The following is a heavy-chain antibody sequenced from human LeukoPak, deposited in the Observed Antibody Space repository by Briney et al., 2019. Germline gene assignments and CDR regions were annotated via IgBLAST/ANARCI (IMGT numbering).Heavy chain of an antibody. Sequence: PSETLSLTCTVSGGSISSGDYYWSWIRQPPGKGLEWIGYTYYSGSTYYNPSLKSRVTISVDTSKNQFSLKLSSVTAADTAVYYCASYLEEMATTGYFDYWGQGTLVTVSS. V-gene: IGHV4-30-4*01. D-gene: IGHD5-24*01. CDR2: TYYSGST. J-gene: IGHJ4*02. CDR3: ASYLEEMATTGYFDY. CDR1: GGSISSGDYY.